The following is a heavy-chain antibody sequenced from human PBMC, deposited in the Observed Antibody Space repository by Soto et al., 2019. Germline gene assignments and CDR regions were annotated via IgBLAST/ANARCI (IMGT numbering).Heavy chain of an antibody. D-gene: IGHD3-16*02. CDR3: AKGRGSYLDY. Sequence: PGGSLRLSCAASGFTFSSYGMHWVRQAPGKGLEWVAVISYDGSNKYYADSVKGRFTISRDNSKNTLYLQMNSLRAEDTAVYYCAKGRGSYLDYWGQGTLVTVSS. V-gene: IGHV3-30*18. J-gene: IGHJ4*02. CDR2: ISYDGSNK. CDR1: GFTFSSYG.